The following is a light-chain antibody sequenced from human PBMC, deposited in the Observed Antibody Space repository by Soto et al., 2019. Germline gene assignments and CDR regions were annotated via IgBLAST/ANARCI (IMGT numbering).Light chain of an antibody. J-gene: IGKJ4*01. CDR3: QQRSNWSLT. Sequence: EIVLTQSPATLSLSPGERAALSCRASQSVSSHLAWYQQKPGQAPRLLIYDASNRATGIPARFSGSGSGTDFTLIISSLEPEHLAVYYCQQRSNWSLTFGGGTKVEIK. V-gene: IGKV3-11*01. CDR2: DAS. CDR1: QSVSSH.